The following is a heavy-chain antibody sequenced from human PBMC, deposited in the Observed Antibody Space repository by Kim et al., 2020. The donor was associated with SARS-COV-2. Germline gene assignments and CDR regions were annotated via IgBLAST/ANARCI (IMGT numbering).Heavy chain of an antibody. V-gene: IGHV3-33*06. Sequence: GGSLRLSCAASGFTFSSYGMHWVRQAPGKGLEWVAVIWYDGSNKYYADTVKGRFTISRDNSKNTLYLQMNSLRAEDTAVYYCAKGKITMIVERWGQGTLVTGSS. CDR2: IWYDGSNK. CDR3: AKGKITMIVER. J-gene: IGHJ4*02. CDR1: GFTFSSYG. D-gene: IGHD3-22*01.